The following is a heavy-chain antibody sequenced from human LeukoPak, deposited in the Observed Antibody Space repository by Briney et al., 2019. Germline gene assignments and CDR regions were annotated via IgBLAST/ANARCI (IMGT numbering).Heavy chain of an antibody. Sequence: AGSLRLSCVGSGFTFSTYDMHWVRHAAGKGLEWVSGIGKVDDRYYLGSVRGRFTISREDARNSVYLQMNSLRVDDTAVYYCARGAPNGFDPWGQGTLVTVSS. CDR1: GFTFSTYD. CDR3: ARGAPNGFDP. J-gene: IGHJ5*02. V-gene: IGHV3-13*01. CDR2: IGKVDDR.